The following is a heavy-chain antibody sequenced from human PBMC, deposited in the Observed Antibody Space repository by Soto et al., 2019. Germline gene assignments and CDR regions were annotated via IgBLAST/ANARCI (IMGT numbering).Heavy chain of an antibody. J-gene: IGHJ4*02. V-gene: IGHV3-49*04. CDR2: IRRNAYGGTT. D-gene: IGHD3-16*01. CDR3: TRASSLDFDF. CDR1: GFTFGDYA. Sequence: GGSLRLSCTTSGFTFGDYALSWVSQAPGKGLEWVGFIRRNAYGGTTDYAASVKGRFTISRDDSKSIAYLQMNSLRTEDTALYYCTRASSLDFDFWGQGTLVTVSS.